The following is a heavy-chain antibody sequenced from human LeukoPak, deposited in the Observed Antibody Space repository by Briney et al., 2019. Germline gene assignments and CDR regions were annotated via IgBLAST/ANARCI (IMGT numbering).Heavy chain of an antibody. Sequence: PGRSLRLSCAASGFTFDDYAMHWVRQAPGKGLEWVSGISWNSGSIGYADSVKGRFTISRGNAKNSLYLQMNSLRAEDTALYYCAKDKEMATLSYYFDYWGQGTLVTVSS. CDR2: ISWNSGSI. CDR3: AKDKEMATLSYYFDY. V-gene: IGHV3-9*01. J-gene: IGHJ4*02. CDR1: GFTFDDYA. D-gene: IGHD2-15*01.